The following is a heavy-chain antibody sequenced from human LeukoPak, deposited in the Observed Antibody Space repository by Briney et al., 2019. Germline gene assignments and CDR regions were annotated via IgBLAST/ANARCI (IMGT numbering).Heavy chain of an antibody. CDR1: GESLSKYY. Sequence: SETLSLTCAVYGESLSKYYWTWIRRSPGKGLEWIGEINHRGSTNLNPSLKSRVTLSVDTSKHQFSLKLTSVTAADAAVYYCASSVGSTDYWGQGTLFTVSS. CDR2: INHRGST. V-gene: IGHV4-34*01. CDR3: ASSVGSTDY. D-gene: IGHD1-26*01. J-gene: IGHJ4*02.